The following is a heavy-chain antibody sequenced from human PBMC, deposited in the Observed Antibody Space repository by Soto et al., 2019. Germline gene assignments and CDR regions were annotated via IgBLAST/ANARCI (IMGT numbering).Heavy chain of an antibody. D-gene: IGHD3-3*01. CDR3: ARHDFWSGYYPPAPGFDY. CDR2: IDPSDSYT. CDR1: GYSFTSDW. Sequence: GESLKISCNGSGYSFTSDWISWVGQMPGKGLEWMGRIDPSDSYTNYSPSFQGHVTISADKSISTAYLQWSSLKASDTAMYYCARHDFWSGYYPPAPGFDYWGQGTLVTVSS. V-gene: IGHV5-10-1*01. J-gene: IGHJ4*02.